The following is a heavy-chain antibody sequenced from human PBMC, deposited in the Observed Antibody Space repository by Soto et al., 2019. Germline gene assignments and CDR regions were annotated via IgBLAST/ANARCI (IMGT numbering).Heavy chain of an antibody. CDR2: IHSDGSTT. V-gene: IGHV3-74*03. D-gene: IGHD2-21*02. J-gene: IGHJ3*01. CDR3: VRGDKGGFDL. CDR1: GFTFNYYW. Sequence: EVQLVESEGGLVQRGGSLRLSCAASGFTFNYYWMHWVRQAPGQGLVWVSHIHSDGSTTTYADSVKGRFTISRDHAKYTLYRQMNRLRAEDTAVYYCVRGDKGGFDLWGQGTTVTVSA.